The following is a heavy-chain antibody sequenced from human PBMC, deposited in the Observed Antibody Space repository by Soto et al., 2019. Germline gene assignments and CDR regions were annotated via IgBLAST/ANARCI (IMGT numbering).Heavy chain of an antibody. CDR3: ARGPCGICGGDCACLDY. D-gene: IGHD2-21*02. Sequence: GASVKVSCKASGYTFTGYYMHWVRQAPGQGLEWMGWINPNSGGTNYAQKFQGRVTMTRDTSISTAYMELSRLRSDDTAVYYCARGPCGICGGDCACLDYWGQGTLVTVSS. CDR1: GYTFTGYY. CDR2: INPNSGGT. J-gene: IGHJ4*01. V-gene: IGHV1-2*02.